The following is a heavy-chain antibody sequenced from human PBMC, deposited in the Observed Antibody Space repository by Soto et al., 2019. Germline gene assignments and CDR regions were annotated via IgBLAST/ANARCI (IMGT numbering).Heavy chain of an antibody. V-gene: IGHV3-21*01. D-gene: IGHD2-2*01. Sequence: PGGSQRLSCAASGFTFSSYSMNWVRQAPEKGLEWVSSISSSSSYIYYADTVKGRFTISRDNAKNSLYLQMNSLRAEDTAVYYCARGGCSSTSCYLPVSYFDYWGQGTLVTVSS. J-gene: IGHJ4*02. CDR1: GFTFSSYS. CDR2: ISSSSSYI. CDR3: ARGGCSSTSCYLPVSYFDY.